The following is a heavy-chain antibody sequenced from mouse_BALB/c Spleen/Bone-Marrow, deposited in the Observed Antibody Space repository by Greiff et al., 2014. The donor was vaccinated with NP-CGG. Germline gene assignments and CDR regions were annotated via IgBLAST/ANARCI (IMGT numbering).Heavy chain of an antibody. Sequence: VKVVESGPELVKPGASVRISCKASGYTFTTYYLHWVKQRPGQGLEWIGWIYPGDLNTKYNEQFRATATLTADKSSSTAYMQLSSLTSEDSAVYFCVREDYGSVSFDYWGQGTTLTVSS. CDR3: VREDYGSVSFDY. V-gene: IGHV1S56*01. CDR2: IYPGDLNT. J-gene: IGHJ2*01. CDR1: GYTFTTYY. D-gene: IGHD1-1*01.